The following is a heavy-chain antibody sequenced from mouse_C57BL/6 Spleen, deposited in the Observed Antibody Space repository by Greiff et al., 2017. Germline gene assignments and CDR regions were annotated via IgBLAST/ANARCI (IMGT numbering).Heavy chain of an antibody. Sequence: QVTLKVSGPGILQSSQTLSLTCSFSGFSLSTSGMGVSWIRQPSGKGLEWLAHIYWDDDKRYNPSLKSRLTISKATSRNQVFLKIPSVDTADTATYYCARGDYYGSSYVPWFAYWGQGTLVTVSA. D-gene: IGHD1-1*01. CDR3: ARGDYYGSSYVPWFAY. CDR1: GFSLSTSGMG. CDR2: IYWDDDK. J-gene: IGHJ3*01. V-gene: IGHV8-12*01.